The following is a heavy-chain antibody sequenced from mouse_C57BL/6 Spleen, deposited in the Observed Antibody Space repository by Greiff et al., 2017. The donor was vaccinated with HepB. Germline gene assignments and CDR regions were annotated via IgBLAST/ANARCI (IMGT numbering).Heavy chain of an antibody. CDR3: ARGRTTVVDHWYFDV. CDR2: ISYSGST. D-gene: IGHD1-1*01. J-gene: IGHJ1*03. V-gene: IGHV3-8*01. CDR1: GYSITSDY. Sequence: EVKLQESGPGLAKPSQTLSLTCSVTGYSITSDYWNWIRKFPGNKLEYMGYISYSGSTYYNPSLKSRISITRDTSKNQYYLQLNSVTTEDTATYYCARGRTTVVDHWYFDVWGTGTTVTVSS.